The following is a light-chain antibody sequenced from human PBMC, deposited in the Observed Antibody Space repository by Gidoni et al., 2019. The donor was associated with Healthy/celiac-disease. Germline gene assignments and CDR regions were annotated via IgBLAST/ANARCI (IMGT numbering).Light chain of an antibody. V-gene: IGLV1-47*02. Sequence: SLLTQPPPASGTPGQRVTISCSGSSSNIGSNYVYWYQQLPGTAPKLLIYSNNQRPSGVPDRFSGSKSGTSASLAISGLRSEDEADYYCAAWDDSLSGPVFGGGTKLTVL. CDR1: SSNIGSNY. J-gene: IGLJ3*02. CDR2: SNN. CDR3: AAWDDSLSGPV.